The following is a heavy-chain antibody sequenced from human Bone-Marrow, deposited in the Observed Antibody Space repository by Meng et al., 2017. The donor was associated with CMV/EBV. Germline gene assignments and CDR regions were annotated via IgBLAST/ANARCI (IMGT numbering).Heavy chain of an antibody. CDR1: GFTFSSYA. V-gene: IGHV3-23*03. CDR3: AKESKYSSGWPGGMDV. CDR2: IYSGGSST. J-gene: IGHJ6*02. D-gene: IGHD6-19*01. Sequence: GESLKISCAASGFTFSSYAMSWVRQAPGKGLEWVSVIYSGGSSTYYADSVKGRFTISRDNSKNTLYLQMNSLRAEDTAVYYCAKESKYSSGWPGGMDVWGQGTTVTVSS.